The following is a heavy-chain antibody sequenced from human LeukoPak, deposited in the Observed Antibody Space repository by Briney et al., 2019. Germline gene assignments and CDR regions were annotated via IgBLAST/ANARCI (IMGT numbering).Heavy chain of an antibody. CDR2: IYYSGST. V-gene: IGHV4-59*01. D-gene: IGHD3-10*01. CDR3: ARAYGSGSYLFDY. J-gene: IGHJ4*02. Sequence: SETLSLTCTVSGGSISSYYWSWIQQPPGKGLEWIGYIYYSGSTSYNPSLKSRVTISVDTSKNQFSLKLSSVTAADTAVYYCARAYGSGSYLFDYWGQGTLVTVSS. CDR1: GGSISSYY.